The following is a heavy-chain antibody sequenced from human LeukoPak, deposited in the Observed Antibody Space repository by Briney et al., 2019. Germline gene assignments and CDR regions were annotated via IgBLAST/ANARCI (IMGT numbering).Heavy chain of an antibody. D-gene: IGHD6-19*01. Sequence: SETLSLTCTVSGGAISSYYWSWIRQPPGKGLVWIGYIYYSGSTNYNPSLKSRVTISVDTSKNQFSLKLSSVTAADTAVYYCVRGSGWYFYWGQGTLVTVSS. CDR1: GGAISSYY. V-gene: IGHV4-59*08. J-gene: IGHJ4*02. CDR2: IYYSGST. CDR3: VRGSGWYFY.